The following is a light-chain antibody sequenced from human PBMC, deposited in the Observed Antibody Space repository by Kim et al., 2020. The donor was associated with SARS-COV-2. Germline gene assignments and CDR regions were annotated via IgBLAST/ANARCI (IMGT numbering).Light chain of an antibody. CDR3: QQYGDSPRT. CDR1: QRVSSNY. CDR2: GAS. Sequence: SPGERATLSCRASQRVSSNYLAWYQLKPGQAPRLLIYGASSRATGIPDRISGSGSGTDFSLTISGLEPEDFAVYYCQQYGDSPRTFGQGTKVDIK. V-gene: IGKV3-20*01. J-gene: IGKJ1*01.